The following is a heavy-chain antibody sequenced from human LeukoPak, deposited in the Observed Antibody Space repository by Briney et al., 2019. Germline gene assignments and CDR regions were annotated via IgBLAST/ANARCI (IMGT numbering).Heavy chain of an antibody. CDR1: GGSISSYY. V-gene: IGHV4-59*12. Sequence: SETLSLTCTVSGGSISSYYCTWFRQPPGKGLEWIGYNYYRGSTNYDPSLKSRVTISVDRSKNQFSLKLSSVTAADTAVYYCARVGYCTNGVCYFLDYWGQGTLVTVSS. CDR2: NYYRGST. J-gene: IGHJ4*02. D-gene: IGHD2-8*01. CDR3: ARVGYCTNGVCYFLDY.